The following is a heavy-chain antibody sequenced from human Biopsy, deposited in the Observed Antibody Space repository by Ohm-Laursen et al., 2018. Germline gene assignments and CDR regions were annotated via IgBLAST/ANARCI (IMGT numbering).Heavy chain of an antibody. V-gene: IGHV4-34*08. CDR3: GNEVHGRDY. CDR2: INQSGRT. D-gene: IGHD2-15*01. J-gene: IGHJ4*02. Sequence: ETLSLTCEVYGKTFSDYYWSWIRQPPGKGLEWIGQINQSGRTNYSPSLKSRVNISADKSNNQFSLKLTSVTSADTAVYFCGNEVHGRDYWGLGALVTVSS. CDR1: GKTFSDYY.